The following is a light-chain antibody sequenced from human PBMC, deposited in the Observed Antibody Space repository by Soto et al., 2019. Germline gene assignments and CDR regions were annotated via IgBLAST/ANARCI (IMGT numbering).Light chain of an antibody. CDR3: SSCTGSSTHVT. Sequence: QSALTQPASVSGSPGQSITISCTGTSNDIGGYKYVSWYQQHPGKAPKLMIYDVTARPSGVSNRFSGSKSGNTASLTISGLQPEDEADYYCSSCTGSSTHVTFGGGTQLTAL. V-gene: IGLV2-14*03. CDR2: DVT. CDR1: SNDIGGYKY. J-gene: IGLJ7*02.